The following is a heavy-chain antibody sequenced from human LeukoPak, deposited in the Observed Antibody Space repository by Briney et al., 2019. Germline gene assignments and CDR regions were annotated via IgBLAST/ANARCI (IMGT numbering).Heavy chain of an antibody. J-gene: IGHJ5*02. D-gene: IGHD3-16*01. CDR3: TREGGVGP. CDR1: GFSFGVYS. Sequence: GGSLRLSCVASGFSFGVYSMNWVRQAPGKGLEWVSTISGASSDNYIDYADSVKGRFTISRDNAKKSVFLEMNGLRDDDTAVYYCTREGGVGPWGKGTLVSVSS. CDR2: ISGASSDNYI. V-gene: IGHV3-21*01.